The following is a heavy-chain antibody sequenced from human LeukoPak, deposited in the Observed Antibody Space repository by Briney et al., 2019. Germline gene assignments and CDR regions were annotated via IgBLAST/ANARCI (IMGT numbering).Heavy chain of an antibody. CDR2: INHSGST. V-gene: IGHV4-34*01. D-gene: IGHD3-3*01. CDR1: GRSFSGYY. Sequence: SETLSLTCAVYGRSFSGYYWSWIRQPPGKGLEWIGEINHSGSTNYNPSLKSRVTISVDTSKNQFSLKLSSVTAADTAVYYCARLKPVTIFGVVTAKYYFDYWGQGTLVTVSS. J-gene: IGHJ4*02. CDR3: ARLKPVTIFGVVTAKYYFDY.